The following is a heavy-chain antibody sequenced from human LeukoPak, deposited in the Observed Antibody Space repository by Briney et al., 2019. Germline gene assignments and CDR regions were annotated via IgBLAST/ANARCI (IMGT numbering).Heavy chain of an antibody. J-gene: IGHJ4*02. CDR2: IYHSGST. CDR1: GGSISSGGYS. Sequence: SQTLSLTCAVSGGSISSGGYSWSWIRQPPGKGLEWIGYIYHSGSTYYNPSLKSRVTISVDRSKNQFSLKLSSVTAADTAVYYCARLDTAMVYYFDYWGQGTLVTVSS. CDR3: ARLDTAMVYYFDY. V-gene: IGHV4-30-2*01. D-gene: IGHD5-18*01.